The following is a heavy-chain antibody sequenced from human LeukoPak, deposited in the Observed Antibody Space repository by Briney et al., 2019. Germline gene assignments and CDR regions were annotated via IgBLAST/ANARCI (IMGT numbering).Heavy chain of an antibody. CDR3: AKGDAEWPDIDY. CDR1: GFTFSSYA. D-gene: IGHD3-3*01. CDR2: ISGSGGST. Sequence: GGSLRLSCAASGFTFSSYAMSWVRQAPGKGLEWVSAISGSGGSTYYADPVKGRFTISRDNSKNTLYLQMNSLRAEDTAAYYCAKGDAEWPDIDYWGQGTLVTVSS. V-gene: IGHV3-23*01. J-gene: IGHJ4*02.